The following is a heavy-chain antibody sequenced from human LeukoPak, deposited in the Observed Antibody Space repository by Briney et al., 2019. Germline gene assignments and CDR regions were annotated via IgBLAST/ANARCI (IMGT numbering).Heavy chain of an antibody. V-gene: IGHV4-39*01. CDR3: ARRITISINWFDP. J-gene: IGHJ5*02. CDR2: IYYSGST. CDR1: GGSISSGDYY. Sequence: PSQTLSLTCTVSGGSISSGDYYWRWIRRPPGKGLEWIGSIYYSGSTYYNPSLKSRVTISVDTSNNQFSLKLSSVTAADTAVYYCARRITISINWFDPWGQGTLVTVSS. D-gene: IGHD3-3*01.